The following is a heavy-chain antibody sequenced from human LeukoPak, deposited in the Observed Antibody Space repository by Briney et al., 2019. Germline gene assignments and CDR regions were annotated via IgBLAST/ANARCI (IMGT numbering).Heavy chain of an antibody. J-gene: IGHJ4*02. CDR2: ISIGYNNI. Sequence: PGESLRLSCVASGFAFSSFSMNWVRQAPGKGLEWVASISIGYNNIFYADSVKGRFTISRDNAQNSVYLQMNSLRSEDTAVYYCARADIVVVPADPFDLWGQGTLLTVFS. V-gene: IGHV3-21*01. CDR1: GFAFSSFS. D-gene: IGHD2-15*01. CDR3: ARADIVVVPADPFDL.